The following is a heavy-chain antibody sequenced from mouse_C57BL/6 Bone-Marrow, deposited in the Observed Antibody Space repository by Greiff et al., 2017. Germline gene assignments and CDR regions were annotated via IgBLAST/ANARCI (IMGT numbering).Heavy chain of an antibody. D-gene: IGHD2-4*01. CDR2: IDPANGNT. Sequence: VQLKESVAELVRPGASVKLSCTASGFNIKNTYMHWVKQRPEQGLEWIGRIDPANGNTKYAPKFQGKATITADTSSNTAYLQLSSLTSEDTAIYYCARSPAYDDVGAGAYWGQGTLVTVSA. V-gene: IGHV14-3*01. CDR1: GFNIKNTY. CDR3: ARSPAYDDVGAGAY. J-gene: IGHJ3*01.